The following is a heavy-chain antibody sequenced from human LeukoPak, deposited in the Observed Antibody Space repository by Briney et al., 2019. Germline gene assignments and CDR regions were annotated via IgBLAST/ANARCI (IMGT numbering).Heavy chain of an antibody. D-gene: IGHD1-1*01. Sequence: GGSLRLSCAASGFTFSSYGMHWVRQAPGRGLEWVAIISYDGSHKYDADSVKGRFTISRDNSKNTLYLQMNSPKGEDTAVYYCAKDRNYLGTLDYWGQGTLVTVSS. J-gene: IGHJ4*02. CDR3: AKDRNYLGTLDY. CDR2: ISYDGSHK. CDR1: GFTFSSYG. V-gene: IGHV3-30*18.